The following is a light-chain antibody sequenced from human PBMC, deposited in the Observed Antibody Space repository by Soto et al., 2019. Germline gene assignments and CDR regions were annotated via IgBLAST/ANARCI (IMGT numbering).Light chain of an antibody. J-gene: IGKJ1*01. Sequence: DIQMTQSPSTLSGSVGDRVTITCRASQTISSWLAWYQQKPGKAPKLLIYKASTLKSGVPSRFSGSGAGTECTLTISSLQPDDFATYYCQHYNSYPEAFGQGTKVDIK. CDR2: KAS. CDR1: QTISSW. CDR3: QHYNSYPEA. V-gene: IGKV1-5*03.